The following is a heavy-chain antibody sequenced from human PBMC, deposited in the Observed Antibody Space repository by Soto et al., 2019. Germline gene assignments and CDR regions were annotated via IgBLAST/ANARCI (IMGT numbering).Heavy chain of an antibody. J-gene: IGHJ4*02. V-gene: IGHV3-23*01. D-gene: IGHD1-26*01. CDR1: GFTFTNYA. CDR3: ARMFSGSYYAVY. Sequence: PGGSLRLSCAASGFTFTNYAITWVRQAPGKGLEWVSLISGSGGSTYYADSVKGQVTISADKSISTAYLQWSSLKASDSAMYYCARMFSGSYYAVYWGQGTLVTVSS. CDR2: ISGSGGST.